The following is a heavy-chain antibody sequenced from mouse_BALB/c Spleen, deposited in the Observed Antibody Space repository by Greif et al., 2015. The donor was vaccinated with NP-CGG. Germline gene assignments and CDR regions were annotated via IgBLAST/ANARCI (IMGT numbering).Heavy chain of an antibody. J-gene: IGHJ2*01. D-gene: IGHD3-3*01. CDR3: ARGGLLDY. Sequence: EVQGVESGGGLVKPGGSLKLSCAASGFTFSDYYMYWVRQTPEKRLEWVATISDGGSYTYYPDSVKGRFTISRDNAKNNLYLQMSSLKSEDTDMYYCARGGLLDYWGQGTTLTVSS. CDR1: GFTFSDYY. V-gene: IGHV5-4*02. CDR2: ISDGGSYT.